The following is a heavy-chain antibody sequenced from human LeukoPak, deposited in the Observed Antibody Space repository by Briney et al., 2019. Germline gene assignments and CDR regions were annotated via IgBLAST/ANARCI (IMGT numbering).Heavy chain of an antibody. J-gene: IGHJ2*01. CDR3: AKDRRVVYDSSGYYDWYFDL. CDR2: ISGSGGST. V-gene: IGHV3-23*01. D-gene: IGHD3-22*01. Sequence: GGSLRLSRAASGFTFSSYAMSWVRQAPGKGLEWVSAISGSGGSTYYADSVKGRFTISRDNSKNTLYLQMNSLRAEDTAVYYCAKDRRVVYDSSGYYDWYFDLWGRGTLVTVSS. CDR1: GFTFSSYA.